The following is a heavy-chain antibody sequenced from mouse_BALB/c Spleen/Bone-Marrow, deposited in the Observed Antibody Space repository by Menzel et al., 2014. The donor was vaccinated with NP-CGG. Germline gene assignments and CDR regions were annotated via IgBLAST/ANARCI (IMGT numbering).Heavy chain of an antibody. V-gene: IGHV1-14*01. CDR3: ARGVYYYGSSPYYFDY. CDR2: INPYNDGT. D-gene: IGHD1-1*01. Sequence: VQLQQSGPELVKPGASVKMSCKASGYTFTSYVMHWVKQKPGQGLEWIGYINPYNDGTKYNEKFKGKATLTSGKSSSTAYMELSSLTSEDAAVYYCARGVYYYGSSPYYFDYWGQGTTLTVSS. CDR1: GYTFTSYV. J-gene: IGHJ2*01.